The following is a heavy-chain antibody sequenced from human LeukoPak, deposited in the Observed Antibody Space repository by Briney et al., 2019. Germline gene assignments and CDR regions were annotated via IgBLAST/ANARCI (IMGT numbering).Heavy chain of an antibody. V-gene: IGHV4-34*01. J-gene: IGHJ3*02. D-gene: IGHD2-2*01. CDR3: ARGSGYCSSTSCLGGAFDI. Sequence: SETLSLTCAVYGGSFSGYFWSWIRQPPGKGLERVGAINHSGSTNYNPSLKSRVTISVDTSKNQFSLKLSSVTAADTAVYYCARGSGYCSSTSCLGGAFDIWGQGTMVPVSS. CDR1: GGSFSGYF. CDR2: INHSGST.